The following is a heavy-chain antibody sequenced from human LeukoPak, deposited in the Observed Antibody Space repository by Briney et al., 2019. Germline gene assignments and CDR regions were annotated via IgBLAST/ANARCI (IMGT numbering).Heavy chain of an antibody. CDR2: MNPNSANT. J-gene: IGHJ5*02. Sequence: ASVKVSCKASGYTFASYDINWVRQATGQGLEWMGWMNPNSANTGYAQKFQGRVTMTRNTSISTAYMELSSLRSEDTAVYYCARVGVVAATHNWFDPWGQGTLVTVSS. V-gene: IGHV1-8*01. CDR3: ARVGVVAATHNWFDP. CDR1: GYTFASYD. D-gene: IGHD2-21*02.